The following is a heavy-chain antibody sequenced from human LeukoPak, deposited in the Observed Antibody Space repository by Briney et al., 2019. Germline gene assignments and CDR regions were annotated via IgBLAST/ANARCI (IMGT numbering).Heavy chain of an antibody. J-gene: IGHJ4*02. CDR1: GGTFSSYA. CDR3: ARSARGSYGPFDY. Sequence: ASVKVSCKASGGTFSSYAISWVRQAPGQGLEWMGRIIPILGIANYAQKFQGRVTNTADKSTSTAYMELSSLRSEDTAVYYCARSARGSYGPFDYWGQGTLVTVSS. CDR2: IIPILGIA. V-gene: IGHV1-69*04. D-gene: IGHD5-18*01.